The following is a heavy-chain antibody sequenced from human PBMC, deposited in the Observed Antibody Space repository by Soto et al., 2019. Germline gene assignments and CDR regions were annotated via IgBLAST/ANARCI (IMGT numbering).Heavy chain of an antibody. CDR2: IYYSGDT. Sequence: SETLSLTCTVSGDSITSNSYFWAWIRQPPGKGLEWIGYIYYSGDTSYNPSLKSRVTISIDTSKNQFSLKLSSVTAADTAFYYCARVPGPWGQGTLVTVSS. V-gene: IGHV4-30-4*08. D-gene: IGHD7-27*01. CDR3: ARVPGP. J-gene: IGHJ5*02. CDR1: GDSITSNSYF.